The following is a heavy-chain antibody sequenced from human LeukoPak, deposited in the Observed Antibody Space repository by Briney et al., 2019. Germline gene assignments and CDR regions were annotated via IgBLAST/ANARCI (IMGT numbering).Heavy chain of an antibody. V-gene: IGHV3-7*01. CDR1: GFTISNYW. CDR3: TRTPDGVDY. J-gene: IGHJ4*02. Sequence: PGGSLRLSCAASGFTISNYWMTWVRQAPGKGLEWVANIKEDGSEIFYVDSVKGRFTISRDNARNSLYLQMNSLRAEDTAVYYCTRTPDGVDYWGQGTLVTVSS. CDR2: IKEDGSEI. D-gene: IGHD3-10*01.